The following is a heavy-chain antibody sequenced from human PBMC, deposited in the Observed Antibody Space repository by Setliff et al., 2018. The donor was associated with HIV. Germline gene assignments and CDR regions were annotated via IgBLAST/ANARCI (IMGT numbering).Heavy chain of an antibody. Sequence: ASVKVSCKASGYTFTTYGISWVRQAPGQGPEWMGWINTETGNPMYAQGFRGRLVFSLDSSVNTEYLQINSLKTEDTAMYYCARVGSYWSTFDYWGQGALVTVSS. CDR1: GYTFTTYG. D-gene: IGHD2-8*02. CDR3: ARVGSYWSTFDY. V-gene: IGHV7-4-1*02. J-gene: IGHJ4*02. CDR2: INTETGNP.